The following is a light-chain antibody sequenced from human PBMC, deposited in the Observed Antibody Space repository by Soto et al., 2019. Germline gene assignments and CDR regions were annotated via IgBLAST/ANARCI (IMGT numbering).Light chain of an antibody. V-gene: IGKV3-11*01. CDR2: DAS. J-gene: IGKJ1*01. Sequence: EIVLTQSPATLSLSPGERATLSCRASQSVSSYLAWYQQKPGQAPRLLIYDASNRATGIPARFGGSGSGTDFTLTISSLEPEDFAVYYCQQSSNWPGGTFGQGTKVEIK. CDR3: QQSSNWPGGT. CDR1: QSVSSY.